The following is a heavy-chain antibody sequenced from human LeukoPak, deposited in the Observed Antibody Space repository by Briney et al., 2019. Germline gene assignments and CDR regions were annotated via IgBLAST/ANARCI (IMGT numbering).Heavy chain of an antibody. CDR1: GYIFTSYY. CDR3: ARGTSLIAVAGRGDWFDP. D-gene: IGHD6-19*01. CDR2: INPSGGST. J-gene: IGHJ5*02. Sequence: GASVKVSCKASGYIFTSYYMHWVRQAPGQGLEWMGIINPSGGSTSYAQKFQGRVTMTRDTSTSTVYMELSSLRSEDTAVYYCARGTSLIAVAGRGDWFDPWGQGTLVTVSS. V-gene: IGHV1-46*01.